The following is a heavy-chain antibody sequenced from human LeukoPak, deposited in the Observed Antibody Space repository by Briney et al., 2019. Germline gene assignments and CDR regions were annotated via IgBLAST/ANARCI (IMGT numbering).Heavy chain of an antibody. V-gene: IGHV3-53*01. CDR2: IYSGGST. D-gene: IGHD3-22*01. CDR1: GFTVSSNY. CDR3: ARDNRYYYDSSGSYGE. J-gene: IGHJ4*02. Sequence: PGGSLRLSCAASGFTVSSNYMSWVRQAPGKGLEWFSVIYSGGSTYYADSVKGRFTISRDNSKNTLYLQMNSLRAEDTAVYYCARDNRYYYDSSGSYGEWGQGTLVTVSS.